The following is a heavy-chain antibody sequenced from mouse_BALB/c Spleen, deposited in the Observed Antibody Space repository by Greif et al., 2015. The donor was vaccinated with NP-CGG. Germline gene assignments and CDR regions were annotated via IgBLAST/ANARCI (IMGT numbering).Heavy chain of an antibody. D-gene: IGHD2-3*01. CDR1: GYTFTSHW. CDR2: IDPSNSET. CDR3: ARDSLYDGYYVYAMDY. V-gene: IGHV1S127*01. J-gene: IGHJ4*01. Sequence: QVQLQQSGPELVRPGASVKMSCKASGYTFTSHWMHWVKQRPGQGLEWIGMIDPSNSETRLNQKFKDKATLNVDKSSNTAHMQLSSLTSEDSAVYYCARDSLYDGYYVYAMDYWGQGTSVTVSS.